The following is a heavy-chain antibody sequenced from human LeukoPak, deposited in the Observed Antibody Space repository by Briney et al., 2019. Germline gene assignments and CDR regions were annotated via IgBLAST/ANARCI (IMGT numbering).Heavy chain of an antibody. J-gene: IGHJ4*02. CDR3: ARTPDRIAAADY. Sequence: PGGSLRLSCAASGFTFSSNYMSWVRQAPGKGLEWVSVIYSGGSTYYADSVKGRFTISRDNSKNTLYLQMNSLRAEDTAVYYCARTPDRIAAADYWGQGTLVTVSS. V-gene: IGHV3-66*01. D-gene: IGHD6-13*01. CDR1: GFTFSSNY. CDR2: IYSGGST.